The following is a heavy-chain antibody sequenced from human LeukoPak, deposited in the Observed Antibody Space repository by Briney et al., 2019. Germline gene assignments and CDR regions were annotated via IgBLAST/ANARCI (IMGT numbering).Heavy chain of an antibody. CDR2: ISGSGGIT. V-gene: IGHV3-23*01. Sequence: PGRSLRLSCAASGFTFSSYAMSWVRQAPGKGLEWVSAISGSGGITYYADSVKGRFTISRDNSKNTLYLQMNSLRGEDTAVYYCAKDRREDLAVAGGIDYWGQGTLVTVSS. J-gene: IGHJ4*02. D-gene: IGHD6-19*01. CDR1: GFTFSSYA. CDR3: AKDRREDLAVAGGIDY.